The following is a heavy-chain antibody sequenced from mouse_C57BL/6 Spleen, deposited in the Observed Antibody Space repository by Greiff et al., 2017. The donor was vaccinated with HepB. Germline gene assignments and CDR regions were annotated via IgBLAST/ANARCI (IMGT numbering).Heavy chain of an antibody. CDR3: ARRGYGSGYAMDY. Sequence: EVHLVESGGGLVKPGGSLKLSCAASGFTFSSYTMSWVRQTPEKRLEWVATISGGGGNTYYPDSVKGRFTISRDNAKNTLYLQMSSLRSEDTALYYCARRGYGSGYAMDYWGQGTSVTVSS. CDR1: GFTFSSYT. V-gene: IGHV5-9*01. J-gene: IGHJ4*01. D-gene: IGHD1-1*01. CDR2: ISGGGGNT.